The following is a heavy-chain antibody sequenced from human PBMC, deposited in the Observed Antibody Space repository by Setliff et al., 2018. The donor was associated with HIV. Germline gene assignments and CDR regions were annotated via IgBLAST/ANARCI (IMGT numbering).Heavy chain of an antibody. CDR3: ARVIPAGVPANWFDP. D-gene: IGHD2-2*01. V-gene: IGHV4-39*02. CDR1: GGSITGSPYF. Sequence: KPSETLSLTCTVSGGSITGSPYFWGWIRRPPLKGLEWIASIHYNGRTYYNPSLKSRVSTSVDPSKNHLSLKLTSVTAADTAVYYCARVIPAGVPANWFDPWGHGTLVTVSS. CDR2: IHYNGRT. J-gene: IGHJ5*02.